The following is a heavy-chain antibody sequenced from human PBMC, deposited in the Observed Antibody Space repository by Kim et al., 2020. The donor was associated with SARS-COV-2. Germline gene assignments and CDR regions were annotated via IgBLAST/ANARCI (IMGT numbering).Heavy chain of an antibody. Sequence: GESLKISCKGSGYSFTSYWIGWVRQMPGKGLEWMGIIYPGDSDTRYSPSFQGQVTISADKSISTAYLQWSSLKASDTAMYYCARDSEPAATNYYYYYGMDVWGQGTTVTVSS. CDR3: ARDSEPAATNYYYYYGMDV. CDR1: GYSFTSYW. V-gene: IGHV5-51*01. J-gene: IGHJ6*02. CDR2: IYPGDSDT. D-gene: IGHD2-2*01.